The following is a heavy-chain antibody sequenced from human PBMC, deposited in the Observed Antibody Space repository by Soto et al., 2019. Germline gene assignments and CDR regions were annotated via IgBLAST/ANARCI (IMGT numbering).Heavy chain of an antibody. CDR3: ARASSSTSGAIDY. CDR1: AFTFRNYW. Sequence: EVQLVESGGGLVQPGWSLRLSCAASAFTFRNYWMSWVRQAPGKGLECVAKIKQDGSEKYYVDSVKGRFTISRDNAKNSVYLQMNSLTVEDTAMYYCARASSSTSGAIDYWGQGTLVTVSS. V-gene: IGHV3-7*04. CDR2: IKQDGSEK. J-gene: IGHJ4*02. D-gene: IGHD2-2*01.